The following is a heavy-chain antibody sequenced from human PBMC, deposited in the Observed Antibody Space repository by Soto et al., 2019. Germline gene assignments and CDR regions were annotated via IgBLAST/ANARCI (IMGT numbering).Heavy chain of an antibody. CDR3: AADPRYYYDSSGYYANPGVYYYYGMDV. D-gene: IGHD3-22*01. J-gene: IGHJ6*02. V-gene: IGHV1-58*01. Sequence: SVKVSCKASGFTFTSSAVQWVRQARGQRLEWIGWIVVGSGNTNYAQKFQERVTITRDMSTSTAYMELSSLRSEDTAVYYCAADPRYYYDSSGYYANPGVYYYYGMDVWGQGTTVTVSS. CDR1: GFTFTSSA. CDR2: IVVGSGNT.